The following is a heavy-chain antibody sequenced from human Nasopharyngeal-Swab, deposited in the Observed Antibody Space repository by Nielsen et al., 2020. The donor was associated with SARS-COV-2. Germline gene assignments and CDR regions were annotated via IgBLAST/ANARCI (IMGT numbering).Heavy chain of an antibody. CDR2: INPSGGST. J-gene: IGHJ3*02. V-gene: IGHV1-46*01. CDR3: ARGYSGAAFDI. Sequence: WVRQAPGQGLEWMGIINPSGGSTSYAQKFQGRVTMTRDTSTSTVYMELSSLRSEDTAVYYCARGYSGAAFDIWGQGTMVTVSS. D-gene: IGHD2-15*01.